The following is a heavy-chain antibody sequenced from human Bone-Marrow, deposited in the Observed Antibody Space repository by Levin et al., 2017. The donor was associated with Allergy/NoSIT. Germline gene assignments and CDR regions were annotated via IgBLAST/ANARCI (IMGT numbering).Heavy chain of an antibody. V-gene: IGHV3-7*01. D-gene: IGHD6-19*01. CDR1: GFTFSNYW. CDR2: IKQDGSEQ. J-gene: IGHJ3*02. Sequence: GESLKISCAVSGFTFSNYWMTWVRQAPGKGLEWVANIKQDGSEQYYVDSVKGRFTVSRDNAKNSVSLQMTSLRVEDTAGHYCANGPPVFGSYWYLPPDAFDMWGQGTMVTVSS. CDR3: ANGPPVFGSYWYLPPDAFDM.